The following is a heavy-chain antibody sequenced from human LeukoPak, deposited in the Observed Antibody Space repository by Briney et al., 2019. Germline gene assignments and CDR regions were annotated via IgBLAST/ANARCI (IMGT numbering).Heavy chain of an antibody. J-gene: IGHJ3*02. CDR3: ARDLVTVTKGFDI. CDR2: ISYIGST. Sequence: SETLSLTCALSDDSFSSHYWTWIRHPPGNGLEWIGYISYIGSTNYNPSLKSRVTISIDTSKNQFSLKLSSVTAADTAVYYCARDLVTVTKGFDIWGQGTMVSVSS. CDR1: DDSFSSHY. V-gene: IGHV4-59*11. D-gene: IGHD4-17*01.